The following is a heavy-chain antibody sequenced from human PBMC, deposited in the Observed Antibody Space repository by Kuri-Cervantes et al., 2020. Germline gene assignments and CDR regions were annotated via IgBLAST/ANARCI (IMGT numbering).Heavy chain of an antibody. V-gene: IGHV3-33*06. CDR1: GFTFSSYG. J-gene: IGHJ6*02. Sequence: LSLTCAASGFTFSSYGMHWVRQAPGKGLEWVAVIWYDGSNKYYADPVKGRFTISRDNSKNTLYLQMNSLRAEDTAVYYCAKDLNRIWFGEFPYYYGMDVWGQGTTVTVSS. CDR2: IWYDGSNK. CDR3: AKDLNRIWFGEFPYYYGMDV. D-gene: IGHD3-10*01.